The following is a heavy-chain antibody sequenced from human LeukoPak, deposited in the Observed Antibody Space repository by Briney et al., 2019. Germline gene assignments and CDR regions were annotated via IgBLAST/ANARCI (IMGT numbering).Heavy chain of an antibody. Sequence: GASVKVSCKASGYTFTSYGISWVRQAPGQGLEWMGWISANDGNTDYPQKLQGRVTITMDTSASTAYMELSSLRSEDTAVYYCARDHVVGLAPFDPWGQGTLVTVSS. CDR3: ARDHVVGLAPFDP. D-gene: IGHD2-15*01. J-gene: IGHJ5*02. V-gene: IGHV1-18*01. CDR2: ISANDGNT. CDR1: GYTFTSYG.